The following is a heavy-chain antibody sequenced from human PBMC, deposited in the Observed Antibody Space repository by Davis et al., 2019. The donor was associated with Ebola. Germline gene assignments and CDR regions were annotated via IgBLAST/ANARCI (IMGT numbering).Heavy chain of an antibody. V-gene: IGHV3-30*03. CDR3: VRGVGGWGVT. Sequence: GESLKISCAASGFTCSKYGMHWVRQAPGKGLEWVAGMSSDDSEEYDGRSKTYADSVQGRFTISRDDSKNTLYLQMTSLRPDDTAVYFCVRGVGGWGVTWGQGTLVTVSS. CDR2: MSSDDSEE. J-gene: IGHJ5*02. CDR1: GFTCSKYG. D-gene: IGHD6-19*01.